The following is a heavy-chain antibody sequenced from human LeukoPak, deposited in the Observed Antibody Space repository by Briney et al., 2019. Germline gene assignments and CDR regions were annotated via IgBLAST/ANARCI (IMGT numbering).Heavy chain of an antibody. Sequence: GESLKISCKGSGYSFTSYWISWVRQMPGKGLEWMGIIYPSDSDTRYSPSFQGQVTISADKSITTAYLQWTSLKASDTAIYYCARQPSSSSSPFDYWGQGTLVTVSS. J-gene: IGHJ4*02. D-gene: IGHD6-13*01. CDR3: ARQPSSSSSPFDY. CDR1: GYSFTSYW. V-gene: IGHV5-51*01. CDR2: IYPSDSDT.